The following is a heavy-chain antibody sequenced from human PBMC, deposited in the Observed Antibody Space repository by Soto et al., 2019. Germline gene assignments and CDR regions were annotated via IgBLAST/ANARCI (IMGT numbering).Heavy chain of an antibody. CDR1: GYNFMTYA. V-gene: IGHV1-3*01. CDR2: IRPDNGDT. J-gene: IGHJ5*02. Sequence: ASVKVSCKTSGYNFMTYAIHWLRQAPGQRPEWMGRIRPDNGDTKYSEKLQGRVTMTRDTSATTVYMELSGLISEDTAVYFCAKEGGPWGQGTQVTVSS. CDR3: AKEGGP. D-gene: IGHD3-16*01.